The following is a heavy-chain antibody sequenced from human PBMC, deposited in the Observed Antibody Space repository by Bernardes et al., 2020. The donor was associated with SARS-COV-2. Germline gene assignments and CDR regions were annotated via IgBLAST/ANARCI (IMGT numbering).Heavy chain of an antibody. J-gene: IGHJ4*02. D-gene: IGHD3-16*01. V-gene: IGHV3-23*01. CDR2: ITGSGGTS. Sequence: GFLRLSCAASGFPFYTNAMGWVRQAPGKGLEWLSIITGSGGTSYYADSVKGRMTISRDKSKHRLFLHMNSLRADDMDRFFCVEDLTLKLGHYFDYWGQGTQITV. CDR3: VEDLTLKLGHYFDY. CDR1: GFPFYTNA.